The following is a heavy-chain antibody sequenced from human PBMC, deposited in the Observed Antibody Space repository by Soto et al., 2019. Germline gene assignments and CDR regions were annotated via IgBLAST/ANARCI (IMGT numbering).Heavy chain of an antibody. CDR2: IIPIFGTA. J-gene: IGHJ6*02. D-gene: IGHD2-2*01. Sequence: QVQLVQSGAEVKKPGSSVKVSCKASGGTFSSYAISWVRQAPGQGLEWMGGIIPIFGTANYAQKFQGRVTITSYKSTSSAYMELSSLRSEDTAVYYYARDDIVVVPAAIIEGGYYYNGMDVWGQGTTVTVSS. CDR1: GGTFSSYA. V-gene: IGHV1-69*06. CDR3: ARDDIVVVPAAIIEGGYYYNGMDV.